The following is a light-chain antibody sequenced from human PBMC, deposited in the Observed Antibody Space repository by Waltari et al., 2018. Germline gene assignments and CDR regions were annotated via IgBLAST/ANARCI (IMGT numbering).Light chain of an antibody. CDR3: QQSYSTPRT. CDR2: AAS. J-gene: IGKJ2*01. CDR1: QNIANY. V-gene: IGKV1-39*01. Sequence: DIQMTQSPSSLSASVGDRVTITCRASQNIANYLNWYQQKPGTAPELLIYAASNLHGGVPSRFTGSGSGTDFTLTIGSVQPEDLATYYCQQSYSTPRTFGQGTKLDI.